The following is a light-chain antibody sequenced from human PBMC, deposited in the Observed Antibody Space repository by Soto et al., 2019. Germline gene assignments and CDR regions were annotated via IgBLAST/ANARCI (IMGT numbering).Light chain of an antibody. J-gene: IGLJ2*01. CDR2: EDN. Sequence: NFMLTQPHSVSESPGKTVTISCTRSSGSIASNYVQWYQQRPGSAPTTVIYEDNQRPSGVPDRFSGSIDSSSNSASLTISGLKTEDEADYYCQSYDSSNQGVFGGGTKHTVL. V-gene: IGLV6-57*04. CDR1: SGSIASNY. CDR3: QSYDSSNQGV.